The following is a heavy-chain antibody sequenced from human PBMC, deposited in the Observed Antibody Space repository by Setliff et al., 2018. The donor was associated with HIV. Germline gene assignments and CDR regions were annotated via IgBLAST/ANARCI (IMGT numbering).Heavy chain of an antibody. CDR3: ARGTVVGATIYYFDY. CDR1: GYTFTGYY. CDR2: LNPKTGVA. Sequence: ASVKVSCKASGYTFTGYYLHWVRQAPGQGLQWMGRLNPKTGVAHFAQTFQGRVTMTRDTSIGIAFMELSRVKSADTADYFCARGTVVGATIYYFDYWGQGTLVTVSS. J-gene: IGHJ4*02. D-gene: IGHD1-26*01. V-gene: IGHV1-2*06.